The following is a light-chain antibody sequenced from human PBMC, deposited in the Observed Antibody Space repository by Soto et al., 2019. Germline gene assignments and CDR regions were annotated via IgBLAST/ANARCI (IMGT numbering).Light chain of an antibody. Sequence: EIVLTQSPATLSLSPGERATLSCRASQRVSSYLAWYQQKPGQAPRLLIYDASNRATGIPARFSGSGSGTDFTITISSLEPEDFAVYYCQQRSTWPPSISFGQGTRLEIK. V-gene: IGKV3-11*01. CDR3: QQRSTWPPSIS. CDR1: QRVSSY. CDR2: DAS. J-gene: IGKJ5*01.